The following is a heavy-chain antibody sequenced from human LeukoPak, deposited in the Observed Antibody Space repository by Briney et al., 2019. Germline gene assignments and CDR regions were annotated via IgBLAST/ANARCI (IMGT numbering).Heavy chain of an antibody. Sequence: SSETLSLTCTVSGGSISSSSYYWGWIRQPPGKGLEWIGSIYYSGSTYYNPSLKSRVTISVDTSKNQFSLELSSVTAADTAVYYCARPYYDSSGYYYRTFDYWGQGTLVTVSS. CDR3: ARPYYDSSGYYYRTFDY. J-gene: IGHJ4*02. CDR1: GGSISSSSYY. CDR2: IYYSGST. D-gene: IGHD3-22*01. V-gene: IGHV4-39*01.